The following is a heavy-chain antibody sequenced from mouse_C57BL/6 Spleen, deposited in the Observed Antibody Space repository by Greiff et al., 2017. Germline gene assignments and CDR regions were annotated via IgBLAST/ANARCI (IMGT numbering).Heavy chain of an antibody. CDR1: GYTFTEYT. J-gene: IGHJ3*01. V-gene: IGHV1-62-2*01. D-gene: IGHD1-1*01. CDR2: FYPGSGSI. Sequence: QVQLKESGAELVKPGASVKLSCKASGYTFTEYTIHWVKQRSGQGLEWIGWFYPGSGSIKYNEKFKDKATLTADKSSSTVYMELSRVTSEDSAVYFCARHEDGSSPFAYWGQGTLVTVSA. CDR3: ARHEDGSSPFAY.